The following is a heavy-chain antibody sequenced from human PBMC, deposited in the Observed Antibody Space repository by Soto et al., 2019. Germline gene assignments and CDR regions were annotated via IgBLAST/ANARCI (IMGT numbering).Heavy chain of an antibody. CDR1: GGSISSYY. D-gene: IGHD1-1*01. CDR2: IYYSGST. J-gene: IGHJ4*02. V-gene: IGHV4-59*08. Sequence: SETLSLTCTVSGGSISSYYWSWIRQPPGKGLEWIGYIYYSGSTNYNPSLKSRVTISVDTSKNQFSLKLSSVTAADTAVYYCARHSLLPGTTYYYFDYWGQGTLVTVSS. CDR3: ARHSLLPGTTYYYFDY.